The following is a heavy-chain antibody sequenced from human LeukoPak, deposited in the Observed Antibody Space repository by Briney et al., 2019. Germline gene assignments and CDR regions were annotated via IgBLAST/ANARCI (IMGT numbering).Heavy chain of an antibody. CDR2: IYPGDSDT. Sequence: GESLKISCKGSGYRFTSYWIAWVRQMPGKGLEWMGIIYPGDSDTRYSPSFQGQVTISADKSISTAYLQWSSLKASDTAMYYCARWTQGSGSYPRNWGQGTLVTVSS. J-gene: IGHJ4*02. V-gene: IGHV5-51*01. D-gene: IGHD3-10*01. CDR1: GYRFTSYW. CDR3: ARWTQGSGSYPRN.